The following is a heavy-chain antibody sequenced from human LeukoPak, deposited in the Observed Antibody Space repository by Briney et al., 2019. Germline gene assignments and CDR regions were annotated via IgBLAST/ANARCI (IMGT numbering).Heavy chain of an antibody. Sequence: ASVKVSCKASGYTFTSYYMHWVRQAPGQGLEWMGIINPSGGSTSYAQKFQGRVTMTRDTSTSTVYMELRSLRSEDTAVYYCARDRGSGWYEGVFDYWGQGTLVTVSS. V-gene: IGHV1-46*01. CDR1: GYTFTSYY. D-gene: IGHD6-19*01. J-gene: IGHJ4*02. CDR2: INPSGGST. CDR3: ARDRGSGWYEGVFDY.